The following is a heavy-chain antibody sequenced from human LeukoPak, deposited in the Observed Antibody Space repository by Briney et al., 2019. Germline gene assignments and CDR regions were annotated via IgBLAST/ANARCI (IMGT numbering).Heavy chain of an antibody. CDR2: ISWNSGSI. D-gene: IGHD3-16*02. Sequence: GGSLRLSCAASGFTFDDYAMHWVRQAPGKGLEWVSGISWNSGSIGYADSVKGRFTISRDNAKNSLYLQMNSLRAEDTALYYCAKDMRITFGGVIVKGAFDIWGQGTMVTVSS. V-gene: IGHV3-9*01. CDR1: GFTFDDYA. J-gene: IGHJ3*02. CDR3: AKDMRITFGGVIVKGAFDI.